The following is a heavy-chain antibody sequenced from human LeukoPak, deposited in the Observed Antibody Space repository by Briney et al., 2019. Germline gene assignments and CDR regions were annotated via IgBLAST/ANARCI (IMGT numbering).Heavy chain of an antibody. D-gene: IGHD6-13*01. CDR3: AKEHSSSWYYIDY. CDR1: GFTFSSYG. CDR2: IWYDGSNK. J-gene: IGHJ4*02. Sequence: GGSLRLSCAASGFTFSSYGMHWVRQAPGKGLEWVAVIWYDGSNKYYADSVKGRFTISRDNSKNTLYLQMNSLRAEDTAVYYCAKEHSSSWYYIDYWGQGTLVTVSS. V-gene: IGHV3-33*06.